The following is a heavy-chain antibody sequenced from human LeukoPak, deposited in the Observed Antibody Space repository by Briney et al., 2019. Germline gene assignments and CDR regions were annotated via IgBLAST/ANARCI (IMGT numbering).Heavy chain of an antibody. D-gene: IGHD3-22*01. J-gene: IGHJ4*02. CDR3: ARSIVYDSSEYLDY. Sequence: SQTLSLTCTVSGGSISSGDYYWSWIRQPPGKGLEWIGYIYYSGSTYYNPSLKSRVTISVDTSKNQFSLKLSSVTAADTAVYYCARSIVYDSSEYLDYWGQRTLVTVSS. CDR2: IYYSGST. CDR1: GGSISSGDYY. V-gene: IGHV4-30-4*08.